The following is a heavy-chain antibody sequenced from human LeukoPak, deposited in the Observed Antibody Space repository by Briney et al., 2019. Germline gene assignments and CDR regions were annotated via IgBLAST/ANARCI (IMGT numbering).Heavy chain of an antibody. CDR3: ARRDDFDI. J-gene: IGHJ3*02. V-gene: IGHV3-15*01. CDR2: IKSKTDGGTT. CDR1: GFTFSNAW. Sequence: GGSLRLSCAASGFTFSNAWMSWVRQAPGKGLEWVGRIKSKTDGGTTDYAAPVKGRFTISRDDARNSLYLQMNSLRVEDTAMYYCARRDDFDIWGQGTLVTVSS.